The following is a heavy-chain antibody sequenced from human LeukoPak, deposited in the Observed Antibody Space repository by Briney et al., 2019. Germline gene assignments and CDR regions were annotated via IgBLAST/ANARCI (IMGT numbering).Heavy chain of an antibody. CDR1: GYTFTGYY. Sequence: ASVNDSCKASGYTFTGYYMHWVRQAPGQGLEWMGWINPNSGGTNYAQKFQGRVTMTRDTSISTAYMELSRLRSDDTAVYYCARDLVPSYGMDVWGQGTTVTVSS. V-gene: IGHV1-2*02. J-gene: IGHJ6*02. D-gene: IGHD2-2*01. CDR3: ARDLVPSYGMDV. CDR2: INPNSGGT.